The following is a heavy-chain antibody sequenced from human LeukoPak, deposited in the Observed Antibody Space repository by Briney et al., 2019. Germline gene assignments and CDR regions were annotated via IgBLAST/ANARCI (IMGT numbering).Heavy chain of an antibody. CDR3: ARDSGEGFGFWSGPDAFDI. V-gene: IGHV1-18*01. Sequence: ASVKVSCEASGYTFTSYGISWVRQAPGQGLEWMGWISAYNGNTNYAQRLQGRVTMTTDTSTSTAYMELRSLRSDDTAVYYCARDSGEGFGFWSGPDAFDIWGQGTMVTVSS. D-gene: IGHD3-3*01. J-gene: IGHJ3*02. CDR1: GYTFTSYG. CDR2: ISAYNGNT.